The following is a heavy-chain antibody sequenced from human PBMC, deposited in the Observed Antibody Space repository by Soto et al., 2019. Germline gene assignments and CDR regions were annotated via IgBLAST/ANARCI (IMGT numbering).Heavy chain of an antibody. CDR1: GFTFDDYG. CDR2: ITWNSGNI. CDR3: ARRGNTMAFDI. D-gene: IGHD3-16*01. J-gene: IGHJ3*02. V-gene: IGHV3-9*01. Sequence: EVQLVESGGGLVQPGRSLRLSCAASGFTFDDYGMHWVRQAPGKGLEWVSGITWNSGNIGYADSVKGRFTISRDNAKNSLYLQMNSLRPEDTALYYCARRGNTMAFDIWGQGTMVMVSS.